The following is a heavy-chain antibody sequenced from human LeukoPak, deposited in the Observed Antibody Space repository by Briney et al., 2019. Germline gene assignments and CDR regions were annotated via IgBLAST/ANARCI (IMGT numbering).Heavy chain of an antibody. CDR1: GFTFSSYA. CDR2: ISYEGSNN. Sequence: PGRSLRLSCAASGFTFSSYAMDWVRQAPGKGLEWVAVISYEGSNNYYGDSGKGRCTISRDNSKNTLYLQMNSLRAEDTAVYYCARGAADYYGSGSYYFGYWGQGTLVTVSS. V-gene: IGHV3-30*04. J-gene: IGHJ4*02. D-gene: IGHD3-10*01. CDR3: ARGAADYYGSGSYYFGY.